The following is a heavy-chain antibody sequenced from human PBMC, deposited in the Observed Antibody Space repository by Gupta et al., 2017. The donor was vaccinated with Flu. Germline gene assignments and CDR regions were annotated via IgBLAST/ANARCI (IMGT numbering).Heavy chain of an antibody. Sequence: EVQLVESGGGLFQPGGSLRLSCAASDFILSNYWMNWVRQDPGKGLEWVANIDQNGSTKHYVDSVKGRFTISRDNAKKLLYLQMNNLRAEDSAGYYCLERMEVWGQGTTVTVSS. J-gene: IGHJ6*02. CDR1: DFILSNYW. CDR2: IDQNGSTK. V-gene: IGHV3-7*01. CDR3: LERMEV.